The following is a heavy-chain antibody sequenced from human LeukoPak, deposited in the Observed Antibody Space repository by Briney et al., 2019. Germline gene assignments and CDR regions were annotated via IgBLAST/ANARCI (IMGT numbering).Heavy chain of an antibody. CDR2: INHNGST. J-gene: IGHJ5*02. D-gene: IGHD2-15*01. CDR1: GGSFSDYY. CDR3: ARQEKGYCNSSSCSLGWFDP. Sequence: PSETLSLTCAVYGGSFSDYYWNWIRQPPGKGLEWIGEINHNGSTNYNPSLKSRVTISVDTSKNQFSLSLTSVTAADTAVYYCARQEKGYCNSSSCSLGWFDPWGLGNLVTVSS. V-gene: IGHV4-34*01.